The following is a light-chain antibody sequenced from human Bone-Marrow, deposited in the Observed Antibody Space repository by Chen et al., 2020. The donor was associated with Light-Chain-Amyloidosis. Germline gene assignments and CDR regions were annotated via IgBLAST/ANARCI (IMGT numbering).Light chain of an antibody. CDR2: WAS. V-gene: IGKV4-1*01. CDR3: QQHYDTPWA. CDR1: QSVLYSSNNKNY. J-gene: IGKJ1*01. Sequence: DIVMTQSPDSLAVSLGERATINCKSSQSVLYSSNNKNYLAWYQQKTGQPPKLLIYWASIRESGVPDRFSGSGSGTDFTLTITTLQAEEVAVYYCQQHYDTPWAFGQGTKVEIK.